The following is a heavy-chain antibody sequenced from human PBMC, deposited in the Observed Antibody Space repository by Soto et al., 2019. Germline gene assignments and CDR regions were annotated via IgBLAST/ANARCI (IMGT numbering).Heavy chain of an antibody. D-gene: IGHD2-21*01. CDR3: ASQDRVAPHDD. J-gene: IGHJ4*02. CDR2: ISLSGSSI. V-gene: IGHV3-11*01. Sequence: PGGSLRLSCAASGFTFSDYSMSWIRQAPGKGLEWISYISLSGSSIYYADSVKGRFTISRDNAKNSLFLQMSSLRAEDTAMYYCASQDRVAPHDDWGQGTLVTVSS. CDR1: GFTFSDYS.